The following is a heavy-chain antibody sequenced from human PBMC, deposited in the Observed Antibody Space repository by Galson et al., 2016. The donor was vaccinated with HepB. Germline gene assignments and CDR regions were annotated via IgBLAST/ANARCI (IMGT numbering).Heavy chain of an antibody. CDR2: TKNKADSYTT. V-gene: IGHV3-72*01. Sequence: SLRLSCAASGLTLSDYYINWVRQAPGKGLEWVGRTKNKADSYTTEYAASVRGRFTISRDGSDNSLYLQMNSLKTEDTAVYYCATEGAEPGPDLVYWGQGTLVTVSS. CDR1: GLTLSDYY. J-gene: IGHJ4*02. CDR3: ATEGAEPGPDLVY. D-gene: IGHD1-14*01.